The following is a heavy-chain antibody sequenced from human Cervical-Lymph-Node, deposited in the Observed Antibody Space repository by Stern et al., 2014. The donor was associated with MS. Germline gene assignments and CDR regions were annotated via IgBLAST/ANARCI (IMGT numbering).Heavy chain of an antibody. CDR2: IIPILDTT. V-gene: IGHV1-69*11. Sequence: QLVQSGAEVKKPGSSVKVSCKSSGGTFSTHAISWVRQAPGQGLERLGRIIPILDTTDYAQSFRGRLTIDADESTDTAYMELRSLTPDDTAVYYCAREKSDCSGGSCFSSLDYWGQGTLVTVSS. J-gene: IGHJ4*02. D-gene: IGHD2-15*01. CDR1: GGTFSTHA. CDR3: AREKSDCSGGSCFSSLDY.